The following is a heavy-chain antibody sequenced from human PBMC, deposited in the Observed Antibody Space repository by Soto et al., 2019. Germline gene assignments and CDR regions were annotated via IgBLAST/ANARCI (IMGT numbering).Heavy chain of an antibody. CDR1: GFTFSSYA. CDR2: ISGSGGST. J-gene: IGHJ4*02. V-gene: IGHV3-23*01. Sequence: GGSLRLSCAASGFTFSSYAMSWVRQAPGKGLEWVSAISGSGGSTYYADSVKGRFTISRDNSKNTLYLQMNSLRAEDTAVYYCAKPRYTIRYSSSFLMRYYFDYWGQGTLVTVSS. CDR3: AKPRYTIRYSSSFLMRYYFDY. D-gene: IGHD6-6*01.